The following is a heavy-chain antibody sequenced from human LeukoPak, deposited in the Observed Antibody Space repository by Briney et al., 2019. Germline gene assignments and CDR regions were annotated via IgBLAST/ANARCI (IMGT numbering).Heavy chain of an antibody. J-gene: IGHJ4*02. CDR3: ARHAYYYGSEPHTFLTHPGYYFDY. CDR2: IYYSGST. V-gene: IGHV4-59*08. Sequence: SETLSLTCTVSGGSISSYYWSWIRQPPGKGLEWIGYIYYSGSTNYNPSLKSRVTTSVDTSKNQFSLKLSSVTAADTTVYYCARHAYYYGSEPHTFLTHPGYYFDYWGQGTLVTVSS. CDR1: GGSISSYY. D-gene: IGHD3-10*01.